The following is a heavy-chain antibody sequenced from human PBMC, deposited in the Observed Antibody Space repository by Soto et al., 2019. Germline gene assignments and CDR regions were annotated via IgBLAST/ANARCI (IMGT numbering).Heavy chain of an antibody. D-gene: IGHD1-1*01. CDR3: ARRYDPYYFDY. J-gene: IGHJ4*02. Sequence: QITLKESGPTLVKPTQTLTLTCTFSGFSLTTSGVAVGWIRLPPGKALEWLAIIYGSDDKFYSPSLKSRLTITKDTSTSQVVLTMTNMDPVDTATYYCARRYDPYYFDYWGQGTLVTVSS. CDR2: IYGSDDK. CDR1: GFSLTTSGVA. V-gene: IGHV2-5*01.